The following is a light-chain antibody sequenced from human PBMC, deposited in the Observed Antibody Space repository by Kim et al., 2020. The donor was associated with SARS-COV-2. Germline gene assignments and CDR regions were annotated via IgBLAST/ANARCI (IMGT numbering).Light chain of an antibody. CDR3: AAWDDSLSGRV. Sequence: ELTQPPSASGTPGQRVTISCSGSSSNIGSNYVYWYQQLPGTAPKLLIYRNNQRPSGVPDRFSGSKSGTSASLAISGLRSEDEADYYCAAWDDSLSGRVFGTGTKVTVL. J-gene: IGLJ1*01. CDR2: RNN. CDR1: SSNIGSNY. V-gene: IGLV1-47*01.